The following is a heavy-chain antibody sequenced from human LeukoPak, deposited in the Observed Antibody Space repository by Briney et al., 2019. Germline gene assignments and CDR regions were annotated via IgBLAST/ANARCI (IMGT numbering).Heavy chain of an antibody. CDR2: ISWNSGSI. D-gene: IGHD1-26*01. V-gene: IGHV3-9*01. J-gene: IGHJ4*02. Sequence: GGSLRLSCAASGFTFDDYAMHWVRQAPGKGLEWVSGISWNSGSIGYADSVKGRFTISRDNAKNSLYLQMNSLRAEDTAVYYCAKKNSGSYTRNFDYWGQGTLVTVSS. CDR1: GFTFDDYA. CDR3: AKKNSGSYTRNFDY.